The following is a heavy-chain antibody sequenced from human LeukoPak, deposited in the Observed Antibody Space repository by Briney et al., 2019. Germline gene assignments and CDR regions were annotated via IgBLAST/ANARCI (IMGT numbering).Heavy chain of an antibody. J-gene: IGHJ5*02. CDR1: GGSISSYY. V-gene: IGHV4-4*07. Sequence: PSETLSLTCTVSGGSISSYYWSWIRQPAGKGLEWIGRIYTSGSTNYNPSLKSRVTMSVDTSKNQFSLKLSSVTAADTAVYYCARDQDLWFGETTSNWFDPWGQGTLVTVSS. D-gene: IGHD3-10*01. CDR3: ARDQDLWFGETTSNWFDP. CDR2: IYTSGST.